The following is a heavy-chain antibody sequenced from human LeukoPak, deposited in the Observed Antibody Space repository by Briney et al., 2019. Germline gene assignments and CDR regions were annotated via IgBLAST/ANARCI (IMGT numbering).Heavy chain of an antibody. J-gene: IGHJ4*02. CDR3: AKDVGVGSGTYYDRYYFDY. CDR2: ISTSGGYT. D-gene: IGHD3-10*01. V-gene: IGHV3-23*01. Sequence: GGSLRLSCAASGFTFSSYAMSWVRQAPGKGLEWVSGISTSGGYTYYADSAKGRFTISRDNSKKTLYLQMSSLRAEGTAVYYCAKDVGVGSGTYYDRYYFDYWGQGTLVTVSS. CDR1: GFTFSSYA.